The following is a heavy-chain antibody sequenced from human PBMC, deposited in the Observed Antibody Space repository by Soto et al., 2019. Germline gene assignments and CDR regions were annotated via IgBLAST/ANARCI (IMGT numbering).Heavy chain of an antibody. CDR1: GGSISSGGYY. CDR3: ARDLGRIGDSPGNYYMDV. V-gene: IGHV4-31*03. J-gene: IGHJ6*03. D-gene: IGHD2-21*01. CDR2: IYYSGST. Sequence: SETLSLTCTVSGGSISSGGYYWSWIRQHPGKGLEWIGYIYYSGSTYYNPSLKSRVTISVDTSKNQFSLKLSSVTAADTAVYYCARDLGRIGDSPGNYYMDVWGKGTTVTVSS.